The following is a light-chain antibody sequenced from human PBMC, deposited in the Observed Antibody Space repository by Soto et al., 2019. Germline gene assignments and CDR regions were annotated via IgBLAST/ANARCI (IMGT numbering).Light chain of an antibody. J-gene: IGLJ1*01. CDR3: LLYINYGVSV. CDR2: STN. Sequence: QTVVTQEPSFSVSPGGTVTLTCGLRSGSVSTSYYPSWYQQTPGQAPRTLIYSTNTRSPGVPDRFSGSILGNKAALTITGAQAEDESDYDCLLYINYGVSVFGTGTKVTVL. V-gene: IGLV8-61*01. CDR1: SGSVSTSYY.